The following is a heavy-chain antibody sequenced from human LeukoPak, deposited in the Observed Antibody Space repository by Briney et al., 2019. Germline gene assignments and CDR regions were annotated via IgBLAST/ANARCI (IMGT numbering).Heavy chain of an antibody. CDR2: IRSNGNDK. V-gene: IGHV3-30*02. J-gene: IGHJ4*02. CDR1: GFNISDFW. CDR3: AKDGDNWAFDY. Sequence: GGSLRLSCAASGFNISDFWMTWVRQAPGKGLEWATFIRSNGNDKHYADSVKGRFTISRDNSKNTVVVQMNSLRPEDTAVYYCAKDGDNWAFDYWGQGTLVTVSS. D-gene: IGHD1-20*01.